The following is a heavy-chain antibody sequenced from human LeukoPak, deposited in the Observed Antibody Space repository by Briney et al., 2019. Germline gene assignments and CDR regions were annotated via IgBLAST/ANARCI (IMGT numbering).Heavy chain of an antibody. D-gene: IGHD4-17*01. CDR1: GFTFSSYG. V-gene: IGHV3-30*02. CDR3: AKVPYGDFRYYYYYMDV. J-gene: IGHJ6*03. Sequence: GGSLRLSCAASGFTFSSYGMHWVRQAPGKGLEWVAFIRYDGSNKYYADSVKGRFTISRDNSKNTLYLQMNSLRAEDTAVYYCAKVPYGDFRYYYYYMDVWGKGTTATISS. CDR2: IRYDGSNK.